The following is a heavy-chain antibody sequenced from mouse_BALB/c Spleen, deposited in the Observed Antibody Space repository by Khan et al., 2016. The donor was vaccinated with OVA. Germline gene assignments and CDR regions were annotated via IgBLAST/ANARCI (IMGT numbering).Heavy chain of an antibody. CDR2: ISSGGHYT. Sequence: EVQVVESGGDLVKTGGSLKLSCAASGFTFSTYGMSWVRQTPDKRLEWVATISSGGHYTYYIDSVKGRFTISRDNAENILYLQMTSLRSEDTAMYSCARLAYYYNSEGFAYWGQGTLVTVSA. CDR1: GFTFSTYG. CDR3: ARLAYYYNSEGFAY. D-gene: IGHD1-1*02. V-gene: IGHV5-6*01. J-gene: IGHJ3*01.